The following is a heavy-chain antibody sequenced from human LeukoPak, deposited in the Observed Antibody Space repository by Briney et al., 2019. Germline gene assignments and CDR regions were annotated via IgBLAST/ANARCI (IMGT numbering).Heavy chain of an antibody. CDR1: GYTFTDYY. J-gene: IGHJ5*02. V-gene: IGHV1-2*02. CDR2: INPNSGVT. CDR3: ARADRLDGAPYLIGP. D-gene: IGHD2-21*01. Sequence: AASVKVSCKTSGYTFTDYYMHWVRQAPGQGLEWMGWINPNSGVTSSAQKFQGRVTMTRDTSITTVYMEVRWLTSDDTAIYYCARADRLDGAPYLIGPWGQGTLVTVSS.